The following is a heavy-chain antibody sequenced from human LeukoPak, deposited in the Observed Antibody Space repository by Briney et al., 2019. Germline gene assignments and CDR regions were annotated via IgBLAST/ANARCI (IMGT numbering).Heavy chain of an antibody. CDR3: ARLNYRPIIKFFDY. Sequence: ASVTVSCKASGYTFTGYFVHWVRQAPGQGLQWMGWINPNTGGTNYAQKLQGRVTMTTDTSTSTGYMELRGLRSDDTAVYYCARLNYRPIIKFFDYWGQGTLVTVSS. CDR1: GYTFTGYF. CDR2: INPNTGGT. J-gene: IGHJ4*02. V-gene: IGHV1-2*02. D-gene: IGHD5-24*01.